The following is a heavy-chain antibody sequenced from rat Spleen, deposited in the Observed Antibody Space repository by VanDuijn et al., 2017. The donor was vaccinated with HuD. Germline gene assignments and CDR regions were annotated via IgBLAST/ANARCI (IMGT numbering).Heavy chain of an antibody. J-gene: IGHJ2*01. V-gene: IGHV2-47*01. CDR2: IWGNGDT. CDR3: ARGSAFFDH. CDR1: GLSLSSNS. Sequence: QVQLKESGPGLVQPSQTLSLTCTVSGLSLSSNSVSWIRQPPGKGLEWMGVIWGNGDTDYTSGIKSRLSNSRDSSKSQVFLKMNSLQTEDSAMYFCARGSAFFDHWGQGVMVTVSS. D-gene: IGHD3-3*01.